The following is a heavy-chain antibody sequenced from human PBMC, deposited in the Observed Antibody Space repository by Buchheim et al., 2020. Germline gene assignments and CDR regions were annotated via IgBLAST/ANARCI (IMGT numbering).Heavy chain of an antibody. Sequence: QVQLQEPGPGLVKSSETLSLTCSVSSGSISSYYWNWIRQPPGKGLEWIGHIYYTGTTRYNPSLKSRVSISVDTSRNQFSLTLTSVTAADTAIYYCAAGDYWSHPENWFDPWGQGAL. V-gene: IGHV4-59*12. D-gene: IGHD3-3*01. CDR3: AAGDYWSHPENWFDP. J-gene: IGHJ5*02. CDR2: IYYTGTT. CDR1: SGSISSYY.